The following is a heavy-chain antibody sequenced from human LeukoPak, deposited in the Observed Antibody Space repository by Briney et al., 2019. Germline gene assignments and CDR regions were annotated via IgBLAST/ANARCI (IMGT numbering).Heavy chain of an antibody. D-gene: IGHD6-6*01. CDR3: ARGVGTSSSPYYYYYYMDV. Sequence: ASVKVSCKASGYTSTSYDINWVRQATGQGLEWMGWMNPNSGNTGYAQKFQGRVTMTRNTSISTAYMELSSLRSEDTAVYYCARGVGTSSSPYYYYYYMDVWGEGTTVTVSS. CDR2: MNPNSGNT. CDR1: GYTSTSYD. J-gene: IGHJ6*03. V-gene: IGHV1-8*01.